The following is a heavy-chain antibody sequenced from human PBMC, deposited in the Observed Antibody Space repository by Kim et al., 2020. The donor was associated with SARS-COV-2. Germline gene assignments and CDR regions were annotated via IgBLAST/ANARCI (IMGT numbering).Heavy chain of an antibody. Sequence: GGSLRLSCAASGFTFSDYYMTWIRQAPGKGLEWVSYINSTGIYTNYADSVKGRFTISRDNAKNSLYLQMNSLRAEDTAVYYCARGGSGLNGWFDPWGQGTLVTVSS. D-gene: IGHD2-21*02. CDR3: ARGGSGLNGWFDP. V-gene: IGHV3-11*05. CDR2: INSTGIYT. J-gene: IGHJ5*02. CDR1: GFTFSDYY.